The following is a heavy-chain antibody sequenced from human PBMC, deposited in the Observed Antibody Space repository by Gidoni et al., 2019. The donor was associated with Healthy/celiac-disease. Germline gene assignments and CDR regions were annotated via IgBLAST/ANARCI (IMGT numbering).Heavy chain of an antibody. CDR2: IWYDGSNK. CDR1: GFTFSSYG. Sequence: QVQLVESGGGVVQPGRSLRLSCAASGFTFSSYGLHWVRQAPGKGLGWVAVIWYDGSNKYYADSVKGRFTISRDNSKNTLYLQMNSLRAEDTAVYYCARDLPRYDDYGGNSRGEVFDYWGQGTLVTVSS. D-gene: IGHD4-17*01. CDR3: ARDLPRYDDYGGNSRGEVFDY. V-gene: IGHV3-33*01. J-gene: IGHJ4*02.